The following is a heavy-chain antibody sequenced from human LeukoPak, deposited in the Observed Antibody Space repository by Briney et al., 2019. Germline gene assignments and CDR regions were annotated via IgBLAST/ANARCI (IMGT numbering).Heavy chain of an antibody. J-gene: IGHJ4*02. CDR1: GGSISSSSYY. Sequence: SETLSLTCTVSGGSISSSSYYWGWIRQPPGKGLEWIGSIHYSGSTYYNPSLKSRVTISVDTSKNQFSLKLSSVTAAARLRFMVGAFGFDYWGQGALVTVSS. CDR2: IHYSGST. CDR3: GAFGFDY. V-gene: IGHV4-39*01. D-gene: IGHD1-26*01.